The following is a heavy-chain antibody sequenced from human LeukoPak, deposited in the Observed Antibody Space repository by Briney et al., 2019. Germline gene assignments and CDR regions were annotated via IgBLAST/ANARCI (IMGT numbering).Heavy chain of an antibody. CDR3: ARGLSGTDFDY. CDR2: INSDGSST. V-gene: IGHV3-74*01. Sequence: GGSLRLSCAASGFTFSSYWMHWVRQAPGKGLAWVSRINSDGSSTSYADSVKGRFTISRDNAKNTLYLQMNSLRAEDTAVYYCARGLSGTDFDYWGQGTLVTVSS. CDR1: GFTFSSYW. D-gene: IGHD6-25*01. J-gene: IGHJ4*02.